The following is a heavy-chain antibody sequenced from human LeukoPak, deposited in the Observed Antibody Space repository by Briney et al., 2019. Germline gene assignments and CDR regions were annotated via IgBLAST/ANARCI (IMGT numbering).Heavy chain of an antibody. J-gene: IGHJ5*02. D-gene: IGHD3-10*01. CDR3: ARAPGYYGSGSYSNWFDP. CDR2: MNPNSGNT. V-gene: IGHV1-8*01. CDR1: GYTFTNYD. Sequence: VASVKVSCKASGYTFTNYDINWVRQAPGQGLEWMGWMNPNSGNTGYAQKFQGRVTMTRNTSISTAYMELSSLRSEDTAVYYCARAPGYYGSGSYSNWFDPWGQGTLVTVSS.